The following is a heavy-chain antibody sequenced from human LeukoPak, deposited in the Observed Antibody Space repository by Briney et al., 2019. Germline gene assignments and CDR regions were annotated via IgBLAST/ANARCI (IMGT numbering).Heavy chain of an antibody. Sequence: GGSLRLSCAASGFRFDDYGMSWVRQAPGKGLEWVSGINWKGIRTGYADSVKGRFTISRDNAKNSLYLQMNSLRAEDTAVYYCARDSGYSSGWYYWFDPWGQGTLVTVSS. CDR2: INWKGIRT. D-gene: IGHD6-19*01. J-gene: IGHJ5*02. CDR1: GFRFDDYG. CDR3: ARDSGYSSGWYYWFDP. V-gene: IGHV3-20*04.